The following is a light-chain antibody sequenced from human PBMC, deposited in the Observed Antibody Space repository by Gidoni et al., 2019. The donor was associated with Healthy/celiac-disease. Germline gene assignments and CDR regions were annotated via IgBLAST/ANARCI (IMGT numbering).Light chain of an antibody. J-gene: IGKJ1*01. CDR1: QSVSSN. V-gene: IGKV3-15*01. Sequence: EIVMTQSPSTLSVSPGERATLSCRASQSVSSNLAWYQQKPGQAPRLLIYGASTRATGIPARFSGSGSGTEFTLTISSMKSEDCAVYYGQQYNNWWTCGQGTKVEIK. CDR3: QQYNNWWT. CDR2: GAS.